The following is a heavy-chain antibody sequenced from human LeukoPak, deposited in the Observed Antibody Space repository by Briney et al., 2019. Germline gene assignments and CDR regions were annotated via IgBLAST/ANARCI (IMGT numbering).Heavy chain of an antibody. Sequence: PGGSLRLSCAASGFTFSSYGMHWVRQAPGKGLEWVAFIRYDGSNKYYADSVKGRFTISRDNSKNTLYLQMNSLRAEDTAVYYCATTILHPFSIAAAEYFQHWGQGTLVTVSS. CDR3: ATTILHPFSIAAAEYFQH. J-gene: IGHJ1*01. CDR2: IRYDGSNK. D-gene: IGHD6-13*01. CDR1: GFTFSSYG. V-gene: IGHV3-30*02.